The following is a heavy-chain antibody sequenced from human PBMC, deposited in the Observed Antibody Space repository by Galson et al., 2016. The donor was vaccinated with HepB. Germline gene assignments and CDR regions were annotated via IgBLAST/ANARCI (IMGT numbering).Heavy chain of an antibody. Sequence: TLSLTCAVSGGSISSAEYSWTWIRQPPGQALEWIGYIFHTGSPSYNPSLESRVTISVDRSKNQFSLNLSSVTAADTAIYYCVRERLLRYFDLFPSGYYGMDVWGQGTTVTVSS. CDR3: VRERLLRYFDLFPSGYYGMDV. V-gene: IGHV4-30-2*01. CDR2: IFHTGSP. D-gene: IGHD3-9*01. J-gene: IGHJ6*02. CDR1: GGSISSAEYS.